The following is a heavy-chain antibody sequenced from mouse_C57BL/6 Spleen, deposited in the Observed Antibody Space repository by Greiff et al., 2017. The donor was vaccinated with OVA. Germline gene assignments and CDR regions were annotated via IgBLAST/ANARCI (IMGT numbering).Heavy chain of an antibody. Sequence: EVKLVESGGGLVKPGGSLKLSCAASGFTFSDSGMHWVRQAPEKGLEWVAYISSGSSTIYYADTVKGRFTISRDNAKNTLFLQMTSLRSEDTAMYDGARRRFAYWGQGTLVTVSA. CDR1: GFTFSDSG. CDR2: ISSGSSTI. CDR3: ARRRFAY. J-gene: IGHJ3*01. V-gene: IGHV5-17*01.